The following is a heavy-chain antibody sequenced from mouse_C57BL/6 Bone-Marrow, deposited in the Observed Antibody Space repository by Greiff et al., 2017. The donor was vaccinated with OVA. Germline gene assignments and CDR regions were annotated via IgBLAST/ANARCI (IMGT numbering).Heavy chain of an antibody. CDR3: ARDQRSPYWYFVV. Sequence: EVMLVESGGGLVKPGGSLKLSCAASGFTFSSYAMSWVRQTPEKRLEWVATISDGGSYTYYPDNVKGRFTISRDNAKNNLYLQMSHLKSEETAMYYWARDQRSPYWYFVVWGTGTTVTVSS. J-gene: IGHJ1*03. CDR1: GFTFSSYA. V-gene: IGHV5-4*01. CDR2: ISDGGSYT.